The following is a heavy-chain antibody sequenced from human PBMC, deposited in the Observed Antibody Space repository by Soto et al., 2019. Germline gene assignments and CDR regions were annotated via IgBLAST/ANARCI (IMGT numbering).Heavy chain of an antibody. CDR1: GFTFSSYS. CDR2: ISSSSSTI. D-gene: IGHD3-22*01. J-gene: IGHJ4*02. CDR3: ARAKYYDSSGYYYY. Sequence: GGSLRLSCAASGFTFSSYSMNWVRQAPGKGLEWVSYISSSSSTIYYADSVEGRFTISRDNAKNSLYLQMNSLRDEDTAVYYCARAKYYDSSGYYYYWGQGTLVTVS. V-gene: IGHV3-48*02.